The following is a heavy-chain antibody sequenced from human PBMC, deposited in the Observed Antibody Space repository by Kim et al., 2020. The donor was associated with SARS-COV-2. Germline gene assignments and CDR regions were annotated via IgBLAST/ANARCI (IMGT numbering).Heavy chain of an antibody. Sequence: ASVKVSCKASGYTFTSYAMNWVRQAPGQGLEWMGWINTNTGNPTYAQGFTGRFVFSLDTSVSTAYLQISSLKAEDTAVYYCARGGIVCSGGSCYHQEIDYWGQGTLVTVSS. V-gene: IGHV7-4-1*02. J-gene: IGHJ4*02. CDR3: ARGGIVCSGGSCYHQEIDY. D-gene: IGHD2-15*01. CDR1: GYTFTSYA. CDR2: INTNTGNP.